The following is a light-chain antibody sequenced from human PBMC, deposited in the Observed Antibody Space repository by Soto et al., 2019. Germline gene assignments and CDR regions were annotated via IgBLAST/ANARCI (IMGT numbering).Light chain of an antibody. V-gene: IGKV1-39*01. CDR3: QQSFDTSYT. J-gene: IGKJ2*01. Sequence: DIQMTQSPSSLSASVGDRVSITCRTSETISSNYLNGYQQKPGNAPKLLVYAASILQSGVPSRFAGGGFGTDFTLTITSLQPEDFAIYFCQQSFDTSYTFGRGTKLVI. CDR2: AAS. CDR1: ETISSNY.